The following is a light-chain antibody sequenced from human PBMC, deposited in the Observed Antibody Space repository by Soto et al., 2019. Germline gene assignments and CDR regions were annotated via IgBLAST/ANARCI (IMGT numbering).Light chain of an antibody. V-gene: IGLV6-57*02. CDR3: QSYDSSNPWV. CDR1: SGSIASNY. CDR2: EDN. Sequence: NFMLTQPHSVSESPGKTVTISCTGSSGSIASNYVQWYQQRPGSAPTTVIYEDNQRPSGVPDRFSGSIDSSSNSASLTISRLKTEDEADYYCQSYDSSNPWVFGGGTKLTVL. J-gene: IGLJ3*02.